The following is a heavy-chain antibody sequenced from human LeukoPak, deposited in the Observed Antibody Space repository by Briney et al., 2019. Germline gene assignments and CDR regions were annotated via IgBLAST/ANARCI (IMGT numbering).Heavy chain of an antibody. CDR3: ARGHTLAFDI. CDR2: IYYSGGT. V-gene: IGHV4-39*07. D-gene: IGHD2-15*01. Sequence: PSETLSLTCTVSGASITSYDYYWAWIRQTPGKGLEWIANIYYSGGTYYNASLKSRVTISVDTSKNQFSLKLSSVTAADTAVYYCARGHTLAFDIWGQGTMVTVSS. CDR1: GASITSYDYY. J-gene: IGHJ3*02.